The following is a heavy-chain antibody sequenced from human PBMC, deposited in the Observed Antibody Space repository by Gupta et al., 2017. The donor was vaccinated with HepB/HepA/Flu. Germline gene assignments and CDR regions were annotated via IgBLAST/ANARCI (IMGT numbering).Heavy chain of an antibody. V-gene: IGHV1-69*01. D-gene: IGHD3-10*01. CDR1: GGTFSSYA. J-gene: IGHJ6*03. CDR2: IIPIFGTA. CDR3: ARGLSMVRDRTSHYYYYMDV. Sequence: QVQLVQSGAEVKKPGSSVKVSCKASGGTFSSYAISWVRQAPGQGLEWMGGIIPIFGTANYAQKFQGRVTITADESTSTAYMELSSLRSEDTAVYYCARGLSMVRDRTSHYYYYMDVWGKVTTVTVAS.